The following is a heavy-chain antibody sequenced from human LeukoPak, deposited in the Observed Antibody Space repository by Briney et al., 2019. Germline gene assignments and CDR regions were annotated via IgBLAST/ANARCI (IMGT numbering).Heavy chain of an antibody. V-gene: IGHV3-48*03. D-gene: IGHD5-18*01. Sequence: GGSLRLSCAASGFTFSSYEMNWVRQAPGKGLEWVSYISSSGSTIYYADSVKGRFTISRDNAKNSLYLQMNSLRAEDTAVYYCARGTGYSYGQDAFDIWGQGTMVTVSS. CDR2: ISSSGSTI. CDR3: ARGTGYSYGQDAFDI. CDR1: GFTFSSYE. J-gene: IGHJ3*02.